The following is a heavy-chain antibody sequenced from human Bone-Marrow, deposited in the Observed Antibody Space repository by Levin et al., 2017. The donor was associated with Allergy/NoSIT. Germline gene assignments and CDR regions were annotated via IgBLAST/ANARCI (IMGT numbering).Heavy chain of an antibody. Sequence: PGGSLRLSCAASGFSFKRYNMHWVRQAPGKGLEWVSSISSGSSDIHYADSVKGRFTISRDNAKNSLYLEMHALRAEDTAVYYCARDRLLELRQEWEPDYFDYWGQGTLVTVSS. CDR1: GFSFKRYN. CDR2: ISSGSSDI. J-gene: IGHJ4*02. V-gene: IGHV3-21*01. D-gene: IGHD1-26*01. CDR3: ARDRLLELRQEWEPDYFDY.